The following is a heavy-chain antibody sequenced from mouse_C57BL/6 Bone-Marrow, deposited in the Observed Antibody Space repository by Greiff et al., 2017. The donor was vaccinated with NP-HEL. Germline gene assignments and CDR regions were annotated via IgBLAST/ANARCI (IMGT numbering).Heavy chain of an antibody. D-gene: IGHD2-4*01. CDR3: ARNYYDYDRDYWYFDV. J-gene: IGHJ1*03. CDR2: ISYDGSN. Sequence: DVHLVESGPGLVKPSQSLSLTCSVTGYSITSGYYWNWIRQFPGNKLEWMGYISYDGSNNYNPSLKNRISITRDTSKNQFFLKLNSVTTEDTATYYCARNYYDYDRDYWYFDVWGTGTTVTVSS. CDR1: GYSITSGYY. V-gene: IGHV3-6*01.